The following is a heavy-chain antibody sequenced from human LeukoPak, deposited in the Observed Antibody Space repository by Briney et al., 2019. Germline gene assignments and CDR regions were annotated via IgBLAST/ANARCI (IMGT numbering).Heavy chain of an antibody. D-gene: IGHD3-22*01. CDR3: ARAPYYYDSNNDAFDI. CDR2: IYTSGST. J-gene: IGHJ3*02. CDR1: GGSISSYY. V-gene: IGHV4-4*07. Sequence: SETLSLTCTVSGGSISSYYWSWIRQPAGKGLEWIGRIYTSGSTNYSPSLKSRVTMSVDTSKNQFSLKLSSVTAADTAVYYCARAPYYYDSNNDAFDIWGQGTMVTVSS.